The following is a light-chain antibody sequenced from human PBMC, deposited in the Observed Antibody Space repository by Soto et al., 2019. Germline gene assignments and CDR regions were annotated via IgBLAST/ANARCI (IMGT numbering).Light chain of an antibody. CDR2: DAS. CDR1: QSVSSY. V-gene: IGKV3-11*01. CDR3: QHRSNWPPSFT. J-gene: IGKJ4*01. Sequence: EIVLTHSPAPLSLSPGEIATLSCRASQSVSSYLAWYQQKPGQAPRLLIYDASNRATGIPARFSGSGSGTDFTLTISSLEPEDFAGYYCQHRSNWPPSFTFGGGTKVESK.